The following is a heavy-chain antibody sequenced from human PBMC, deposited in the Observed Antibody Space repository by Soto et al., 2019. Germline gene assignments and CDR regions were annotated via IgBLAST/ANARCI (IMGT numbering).Heavy chain of an antibody. V-gene: IGHV4-61*08. D-gene: IGHD3-16*02. CDR2: IDYSGNI. CDR1: GVSVSRRDSA. J-gene: IGHJ4*02. CDR3: ARIRGLGEVSPYFDY. Sequence: SETLSLTCNVAGVSVSRRDSAWGWIRQSPGKGLEWIGSIDYSGNIYYIPSLKSRITISVDTSTNQFSLRVTSVTAADTAVYYCARIRGLGEVSPYFDYWGQGALVTVSS.